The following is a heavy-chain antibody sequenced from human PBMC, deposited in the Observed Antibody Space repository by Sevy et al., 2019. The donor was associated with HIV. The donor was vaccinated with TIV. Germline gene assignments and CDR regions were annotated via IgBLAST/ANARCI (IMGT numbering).Heavy chain of an antibody. D-gene: IGHD3-22*01. CDR1: GFTFSSYS. J-gene: IGHJ3*02. CDR3: ARDRDSSGYPDAFDI. V-gene: IGHV3-21*01. CDR2: ISSSSSYI. Sequence: GGSLRLSCAASGFTFSSYSMNWVRQAPGKGLEWVSSISSSSSYIYYADSVEGRFTISRDNAKNSLYLQMNSLRAEDTAVYYCARDRDSSGYPDAFDIWGQGTMVTVSS.